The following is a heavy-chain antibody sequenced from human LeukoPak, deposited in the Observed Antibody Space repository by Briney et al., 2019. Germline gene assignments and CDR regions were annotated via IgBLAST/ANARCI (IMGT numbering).Heavy chain of an antibody. CDR2: IWYDGSNK. CDR3: ARGVSRGYYYYGMDV. V-gene: IGHV3-33*01. Sequence: GGSLRLSCAASGFTFSSYGMHWVRQAPGKGLEWVAVIWYDGSNKYYADSVKGRFTISRDNPKNTLYLQMNSLRAEDTAVYYCARGVSRGYYYYGMDVWGQGTTVTVSS. CDR1: GFTFSSYG. J-gene: IGHJ6*02.